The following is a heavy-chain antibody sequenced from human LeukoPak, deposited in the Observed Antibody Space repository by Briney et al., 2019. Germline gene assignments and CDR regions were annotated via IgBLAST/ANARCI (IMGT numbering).Heavy chain of an antibody. Sequence: ASVKVSCKASGFTFTNYNMHWVRQAPGQGLEWMGIINPSGGSTNYAQNFQARVTMSRDTSTSTVYMELSSLRSEDTAVYYCARVRDGYNDAYDIWGQGTMVTVPS. CDR3: ARVRDGYNDAYDI. CDR1: GFTFTNYN. CDR2: INPSGGST. D-gene: IGHD5-24*01. V-gene: IGHV1-46*01. J-gene: IGHJ3*02.